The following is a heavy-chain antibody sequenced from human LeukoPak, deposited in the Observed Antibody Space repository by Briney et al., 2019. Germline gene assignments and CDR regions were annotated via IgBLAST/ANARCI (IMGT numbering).Heavy chain of an antibody. CDR1: GGSISSYY. CDR3: ARVDGVLLWFGELSKSHWFDP. J-gene: IGHJ5*02. D-gene: IGHD3-10*01. Sequence: SETLSLTCTVSGGSISSYYWSWIRQPPGKGLEWIGYIYYSGSTNYNPSLKSRVTISVDTSKNQFSLKLSSVTAADTAVYYCARVDGVLLWFGELSKSHWFDPWGLGTLVTVAS. V-gene: IGHV4-59*01. CDR2: IYYSGST.